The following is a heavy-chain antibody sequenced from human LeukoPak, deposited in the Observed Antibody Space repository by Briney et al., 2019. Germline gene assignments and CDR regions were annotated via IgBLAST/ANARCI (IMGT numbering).Heavy chain of an antibody. CDR1: GYTFTGYY. V-gene: IGHV1-2*02. CDR3: ARVKSRGKTAALYYFDY. J-gene: IGHJ4*02. CDR2: INPNSGGT. D-gene: IGHD6-25*01. Sequence: GASVKVSCKASGYTFTGYYMHWVRQAPGQGLEWMGWINPNSGGTNYAQKFQGRATMTRDTSISTAYMELSRLRSDDTAVYYCARVKSRGKTAALYYFDYWGQGTLVTVSS.